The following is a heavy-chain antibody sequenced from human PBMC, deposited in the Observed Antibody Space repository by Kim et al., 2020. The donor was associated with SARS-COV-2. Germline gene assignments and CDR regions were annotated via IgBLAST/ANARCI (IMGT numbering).Heavy chain of an antibody. CDR1: GYTFTSYG. V-gene: IGHV1-18*04. CDR3: ARERRGYSYGYLKWYFDL. Sequence: ASVKVSCKASGYTFTSYGISWVRQAPGQGLEWMGWISAYNGNTNYAQKLQGRVTMTTDTSTSTAYMELRSLRPDDTAVYYCARERRGYSYGYLKWYFDLWGRGTLVTVSS. CDR2: ISAYNGNT. D-gene: IGHD5-18*01. J-gene: IGHJ2*01.